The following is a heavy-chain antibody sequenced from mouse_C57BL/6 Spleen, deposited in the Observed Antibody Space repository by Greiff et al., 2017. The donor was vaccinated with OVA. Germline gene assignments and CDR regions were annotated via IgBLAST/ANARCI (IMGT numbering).Heavy chain of an antibody. D-gene: IGHD3-2*02. CDR1: GYTFTSYW. V-gene: IGHV1-69*01. J-gene: IGHJ4*01. Sequence: QVQLKQPGAELVMPGASVKLSCKASGYTFTSYWMHWVKQRPGQGLEWIGEIDPSDSYTKYNQKFKGKSTLTVDKSSSTAYMQLSSLTSEDSAVYYCARKEDSSGRYAMDYWGQGTSVTVSS. CDR2: IDPSDSYT. CDR3: ARKEDSSGRYAMDY.